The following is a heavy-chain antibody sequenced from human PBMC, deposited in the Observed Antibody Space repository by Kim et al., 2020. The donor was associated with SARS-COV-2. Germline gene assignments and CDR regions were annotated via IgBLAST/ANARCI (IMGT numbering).Heavy chain of an antibody. Sequence: GGSLRLSCAASGFTFSSYAMHWVRQAPGKGLEWVAVISYDGSNKYYADSVKGRFTISRDNSKNTLYLQMNSLRAEDTAVYYCASYDWADFWSGYFRDYWGQGTLVTVSS. V-gene: IGHV3-30-3*01. J-gene: IGHJ4*02. D-gene: IGHD3-3*01. CDR1: GFTFSSYA. CDR2: ISYDGSNK. CDR3: ASYDWADFWSGYFRDY.